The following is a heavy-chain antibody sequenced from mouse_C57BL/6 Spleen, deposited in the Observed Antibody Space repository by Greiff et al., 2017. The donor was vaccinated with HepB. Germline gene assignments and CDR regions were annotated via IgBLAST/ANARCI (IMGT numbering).Heavy chain of an antibody. Sequence: VQLQQPGAELVMPGASVKLSCKASGYTFTSYWMHWVKQKPGQGLEWIGEIDPSDSYTNYNQKFKGKSTLTVDKSSSTAYMQLSSLTSEDSAVYYCARIYDGYYSWYFDVWGTGTTVTVSS. D-gene: IGHD2-3*01. CDR1: GYTFTSYW. V-gene: IGHV1-69*01. CDR3: ARIYDGYYSWYFDV. J-gene: IGHJ1*03. CDR2: IDPSDSYT.